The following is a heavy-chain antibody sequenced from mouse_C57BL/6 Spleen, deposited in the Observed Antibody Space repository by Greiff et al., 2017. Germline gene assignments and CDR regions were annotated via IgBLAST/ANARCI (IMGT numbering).Heavy chain of an antibody. D-gene: IGHD2-3*01. CDR2: IHPSDSDT. J-gene: IGHJ3*01. V-gene: IGHV1-74*01. CDR3: SISYDGYYRFAY. CDR1: GYTFTSYW. Sequence: QVQLQQPGAELVKPGASVKVSCKASGYTFTSYWMHWVKQRPGQGLEWIGRIHPSDSDTNYNQKFKGKATLTVDKSSSTAYMQRSSLTSEDSAVYYFSISYDGYYRFAYWGQGTLVTVSA.